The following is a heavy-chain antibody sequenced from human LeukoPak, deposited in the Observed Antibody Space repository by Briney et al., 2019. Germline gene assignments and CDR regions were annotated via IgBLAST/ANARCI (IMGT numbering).Heavy chain of an antibody. J-gene: IGHJ3*02. CDR1: GGSISGSSFY. V-gene: IGHV4-39*01. CDR3: ARAYDFWSGYFTDPYAFDI. CDR2: IYYSGST. D-gene: IGHD3-3*01. Sequence: SETLSLTCTVSGGSISGSSFYWGWIRQSPGEGLEWIGSIYYSGSTYYNPSLESRVTISVDTSKNQFSLKLSSVTAADTAVYYCARAYDFWSGYFTDPYAFDIWGQGTMVTVSS.